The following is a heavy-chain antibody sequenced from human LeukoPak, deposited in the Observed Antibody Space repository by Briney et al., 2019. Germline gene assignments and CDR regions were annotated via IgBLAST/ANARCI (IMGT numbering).Heavy chain of an antibody. Sequence: KPSETLSLTCTVSGGSISSYYWSWIRQPPGKGLEWIGYIYYSGSTNYNPSLMSRVTISVDTSKNQFSLKLSSVTAADTAVYYCARALNDYGDYMIRWFDPWGQGTLVTVSS. CDR2: IYYSGST. CDR3: ARALNDYGDYMIRWFDP. J-gene: IGHJ5*02. V-gene: IGHV4-59*01. D-gene: IGHD4-17*01. CDR1: GGSISSYY.